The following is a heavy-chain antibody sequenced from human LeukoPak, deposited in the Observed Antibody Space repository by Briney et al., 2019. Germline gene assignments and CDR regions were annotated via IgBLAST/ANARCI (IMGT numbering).Heavy chain of an antibody. CDR1: GGTFSSYA. CDR3: ARDRGGYDFVVDY. D-gene: IGHD5-12*01. V-gene: IGHV1-2*02. CDR2: INPNSGGT. J-gene: IGHJ4*02. Sequence: EASVKVSCKASGGTFSSYAISWVRQAPGQGLEWMGWINPNSGGTNYAQKFQGRVTMTRDTSISTAYMELSRLRSDDTAVYYCARDRGGYDFVVDYWGQGTLVTVSS.